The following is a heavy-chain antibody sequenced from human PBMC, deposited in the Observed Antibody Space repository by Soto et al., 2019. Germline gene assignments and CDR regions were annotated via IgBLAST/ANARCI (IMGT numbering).Heavy chain of an antibody. D-gene: IGHD3-22*01. J-gene: IGHJ6*02. V-gene: IGHV3-30*18. CDR1: GFTFSSYG. CDR2: ISYDGSNK. Sequence: GGSLRLSCAASGFTFSSYGMHWVRQAPGKGLEWVAVISYDGSNKYYADSVKGRFTISRDNSKNTLYLQMNSLRAEDTAVYYCANGAGIYDGSGYYLFYYYYGMDVWGQGTTVTVSS. CDR3: ANGAGIYDGSGYYLFYYYYGMDV.